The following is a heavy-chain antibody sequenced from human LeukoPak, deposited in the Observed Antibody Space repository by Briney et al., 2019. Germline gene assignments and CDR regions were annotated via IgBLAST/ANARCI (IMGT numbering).Heavy chain of an antibody. V-gene: IGHV4-61*01. J-gene: IGHJ4*02. CDR2: IYYTGST. CDR1: GGSVSSGSHY. CDR3: ARGPKSVMAVPAAIPAKVPAPPEDY. Sequence: SETLSLTCTVSGGSVSSGSHYWSWIRQPPGKGLEWIAYIYYTGSTNYNPSLKSRVTISVDTSKNQFSLKLSSVTAADTAVYYCARGPKSVMAVPAAIPAKVPAPPEDYWGQGTLVTVSS. D-gene: IGHD2-2*02.